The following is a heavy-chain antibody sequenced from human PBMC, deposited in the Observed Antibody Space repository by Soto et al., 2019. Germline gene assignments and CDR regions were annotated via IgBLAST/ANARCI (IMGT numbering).Heavy chain of an antibody. J-gene: IGHJ4*01. D-gene: IGHD6-13*01. CDR1: GFTFSSYA. V-gene: IGHV3-23*01. Sequence: GESLKISCAASGFTFSSYAMSWVRQAPGEGLEWVSAISTNGIIYYADSVRGRFTISRDNSKDTLYLQMSSLRAEDTAVYYCAKDSLSGSSCYEFVDCWGQGTLVTVSS. CDR2: ISTNGII. CDR3: AKDSLSGSSCYEFVDC.